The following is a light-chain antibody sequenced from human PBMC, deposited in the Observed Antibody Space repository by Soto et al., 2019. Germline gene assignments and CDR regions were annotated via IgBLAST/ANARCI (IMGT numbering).Light chain of an antibody. CDR2: GAS. J-gene: IGKJ4*01. Sequence: EVVMTQSPATVSVSTGERATLSCRASQSVSSNLAWYQQKPGQAPRLLIYGASTRATGIPARFSGSGSGTEFTLTISSLQSEDVAVFYCQHHHNWPLTFGGGTKVDIK. CDR3: QHHHNWPLT. CDR1: QSVSSN. V-gene: IGKV3-15*01.